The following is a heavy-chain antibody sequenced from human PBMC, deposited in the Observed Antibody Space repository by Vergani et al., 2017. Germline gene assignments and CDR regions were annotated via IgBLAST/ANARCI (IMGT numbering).Heavy chain of an antibody. CDR3: ARGGYYDFWSGYSPNWFDP. CDR2: IYYSGST. D-gene: IGHD3-3*01. V-gene: IGHV4-59*01. Sequence: QVQLQESGPGLVKPSETLSLTCTVSGGSISSYYWSWIRQPPGKGLEWIGNIYYSGSTNYNPSLKSRVTISVDTSKNQFSLKLSSVTAADTAVYYCARGGYYDFWSGYSPNWFDPWGQGTLVTVSS. J-gene: IGHJ5*02. CDR1: GGSISSYY.